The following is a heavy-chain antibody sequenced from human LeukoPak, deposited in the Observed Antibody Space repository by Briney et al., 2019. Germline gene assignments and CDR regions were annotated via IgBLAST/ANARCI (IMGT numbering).Heavy chain of an antibody. V-gene: IGHV3-30*18. CDR1: GFTFSSYG. D-gene: IGHD3-10*01. J-gene: IGHJ4*02. Sequence: PGRSLRLSCAASGFTFSSYGMHWVRQAPGKGLEWVAVISYDGSNKYYADSVKGRFTTSRDNSKNTLYLQMNSLRAEDTAVYYCAKVWFGELHFDYWGQGTLVTVSS. CDR3: AKVWFGELHFDY. CDR2: ISYDGSNK.